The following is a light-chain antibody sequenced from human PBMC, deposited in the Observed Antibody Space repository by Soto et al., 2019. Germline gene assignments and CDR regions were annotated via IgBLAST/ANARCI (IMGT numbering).Light chain of an antibody. Sequence: QSVLTQPPSASGTPGQRVTISCSGSTSNIGSKTVSWYQQLPGSAPRVLIYRNNQRPSGVPDRFSGSKSGTSASLAISGLRSDDEADYFCATWDDSLNGFYVFGTGTKVTVL. CDR3: ATWDDSLNGFYV. CDR2: RNN. J-gene: IGLJ1*01. CDR1: TSNIGSKT. V-gene: IGLV1-44*01.